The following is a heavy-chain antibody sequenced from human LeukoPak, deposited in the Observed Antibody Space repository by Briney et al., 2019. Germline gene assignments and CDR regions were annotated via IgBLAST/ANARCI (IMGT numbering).Heavy chain of an antibody. CDR2: ISAYNGNT. J-gene: IGHJ4*02. V-gene: IGHV1-18*04. D-gene: IGHD6-13*01. CDR1: GYTFTGYY. CDR3: ARGGRIGIAAAGAVDY. Sequence: ASVKVSCMASGYTFTGYYMHWVRQALGQGLEWMGWISAYNGNTNYAQKLQGRVTMTTDTSTSTAYMELRSLRSDDTAVYYCARGGRIGIAAAGAVDYWGQGTLVTVSS.